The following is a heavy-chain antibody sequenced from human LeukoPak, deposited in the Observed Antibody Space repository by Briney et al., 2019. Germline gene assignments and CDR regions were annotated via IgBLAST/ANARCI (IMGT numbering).Heavy chain of an antibody. V-gene: IGHV3-21*01. J-gene: IGHJ6*03. CDR1: GFTFSSYS. D-gene: IGHD3-10*01. CDR3: ARNYGSGNLRYYYYYYYMDV. CDR2: ISSTSSSI. Sequence: GGSLRLSCAASGFTFSSYSMSWVRQAPGKGLEWVSSISSTSSSIYYADSVKGRFTISRDNAKNPLYLQMNSLRAEDTAVYYCARNYGSGNLRYYYYYYYMDVWGKGTTVTISS.